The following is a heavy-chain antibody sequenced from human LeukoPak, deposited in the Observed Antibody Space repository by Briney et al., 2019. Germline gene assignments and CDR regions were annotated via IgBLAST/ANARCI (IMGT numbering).Heavy chain of an antibody. D-gene: IGHD3-10*01. CDR1: GFTFISYW. V-gene: IGHV3-7*01. CDR2: IKQDGSEK. CDR3: GRAHKSSGFGVDY. J-gene: IGHJ4*02. Sequence: GGSLRLSCAASGFTFISYWMSSVRQAPGKGLEWVANIKQDGSEKQYVDSVKGRFTISRDNDKNSLYQQMNSLGAEYRAVYYCGRAHKSSGFGVDYWGQGTLVTVSS.